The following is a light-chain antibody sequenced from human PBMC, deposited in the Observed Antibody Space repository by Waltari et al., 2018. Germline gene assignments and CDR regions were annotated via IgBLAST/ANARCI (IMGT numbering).Light chain of an antibody. Sequence: QSALTQPASVSGSPGQSIDISCTGSISDIGRYKFVSWFQHPPGTAPKLIIYEVSKRPSGVSLRFSGSKSGSTASLTISGLQAEDETTYYCCSYTSTSTYVFGNGTKVAVL. CDR1: ISDIGRYKF. CDR2: EVS. V-gene: IGLV2-14*01. J-gene: IGLJ1*01. CDR3: CSYTSTSTYV.